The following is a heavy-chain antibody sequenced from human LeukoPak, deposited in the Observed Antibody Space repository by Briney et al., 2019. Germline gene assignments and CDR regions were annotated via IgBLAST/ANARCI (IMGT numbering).Heavy chain of an antibody. CDR3: ARGHGSSSWYNRWFDP. J-gene: IGHJ5*02. CDR2: MDPDSGNT. D-gene: IGHD6-13*01. Sequence: ASVKVSCKASGYTFSSYDINWVRQATGQGLEWMGWMDPDSGNTAYAQKFQGRVTMTRNTSITTAYMELSSQRSEDTAVYYCARGHGSSSWYNRWFDPWGQGTLVTVSS. V-gene: IGHV1-8*01. CDR1: GYTFSSYD.